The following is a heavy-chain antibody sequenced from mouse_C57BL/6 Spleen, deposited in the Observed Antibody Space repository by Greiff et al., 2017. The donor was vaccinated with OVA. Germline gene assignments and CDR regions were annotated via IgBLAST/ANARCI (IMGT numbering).Heavy chain of an antibody. V-gene: IGHV1-4*01. J-gene: IGHJ4*01. Sequence: VQLQQSGAELARPGASVKMSCKASGYTFTSYTMHWVKQRPGQGLEWIGYINPSSGYTKYNQKFKDKATLTADKSSSTAYMQLSSLTSEDSAVYYCARCITTVVGAMDYWGQGPSVPVSS. CDR1: GYTFTSYT. D-gene: IGHD1-1*01. CDR3: ARCITTVVGAMDY. CDR2: INPSSGYT.